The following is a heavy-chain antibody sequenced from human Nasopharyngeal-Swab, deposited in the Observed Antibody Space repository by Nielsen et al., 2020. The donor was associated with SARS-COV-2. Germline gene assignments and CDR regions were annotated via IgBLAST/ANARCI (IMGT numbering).Heavy chain of an antibody. CDR1: GASISPNY. V-gene: IGHV4-59*01. J-gene: IGHJ6*02. CDR2: IYYTGSA. CDR3: ARWVPFRRGTGRPSFYYFGMDV. Sequence: SETLSLTCTVSGASISPNYWSWIRQSPGKRLEWIGDIYYTGSADYSPSLRTRVTISVDRSENRFSLELTSVATADTAVYYCARWVPFRRGTGRPSFYYFGMDVWGQGTTVTVSS. D-gene: IGHD3/OR15-3a*01.